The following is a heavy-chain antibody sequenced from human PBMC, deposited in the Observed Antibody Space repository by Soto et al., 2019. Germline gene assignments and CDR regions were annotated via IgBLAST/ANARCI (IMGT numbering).Heavy chain of an antibody. V-gene: IGHV4-39*01. CDR2: IYYSGST. CDR1: GCSISSSSYY. CDR3: ARQAAAVINWFDP. D-gene: IGHD6-13*01. Sequence: SETLSLTCTFSGCSISSSSYYWGWIRQPPGKGLEWIGSIYYSGSTYYNPSLKSRVTISVDTSKNQFSLKLSSVTAADTAVYYCARQAAAVINWFDPWGQGTLVTVSS. J-gene: IGHJ5*02.